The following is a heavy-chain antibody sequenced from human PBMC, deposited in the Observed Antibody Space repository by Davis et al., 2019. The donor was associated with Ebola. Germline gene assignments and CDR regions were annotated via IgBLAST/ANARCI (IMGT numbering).Heavy chain of an antibody. Sequence: GESLKISCAASGFTFDDYAMHWVRQAPGKGLEWVANIKQDGSEKYYVDSVKGRFTISRDNAKNSLYLQMNSLRAEDTAVYYCARRSSQALDWGQGTLVTVSS. J-gene: IGHJ4*02. D-gene: IGHD6-6*01. CDR1: GFTFDDYA. CDR2: IKQDGSEK. V-gene: IGHV3-7*01. CDR3: ARRSSQALD.